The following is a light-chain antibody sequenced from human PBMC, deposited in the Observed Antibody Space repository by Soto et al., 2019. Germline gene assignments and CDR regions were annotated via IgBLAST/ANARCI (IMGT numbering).Light chain of an antibody. CDR1: QRVSNTY. V-gene: IGKV3-20*01. Sequence: EIVLAQSPGTLSFSQGERATLSCRASQRVSNTYLAWYQQKPGQAPRLLIYGVSSRDNGIPDRFSGSGSGTDFTLTISRLEPEDFAVYYGQQYSSSPVTFGGGTKVEIK. J-gene: IGKJ4*01. CDR3: QQYSSSPVT. CDR2: GVS.